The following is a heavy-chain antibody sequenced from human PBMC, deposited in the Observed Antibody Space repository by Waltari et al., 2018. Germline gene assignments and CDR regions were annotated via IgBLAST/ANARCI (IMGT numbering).Heavy chain of an antibody. D-gene: IGHD2-2*01. CDR3: QIVVVPAAKYIRVDAVDI. V-gene: IGHV3-48*03. CDR1: GFTFSSYE. CDR2: ISSSGSTI. J-gene: IGHJ3*02. Sequence: EVQLVESGGGLVEPGGSLRLSCAGSGFTFSSYEMNCVRQAPGKGRECVSYISSSGSTIDYANSFNGRFTKTRDNVKNALYQKMNSLRAEDTAGDYWQIVVVPAAKYIRVDAVDIWGQGTMVTVSS.